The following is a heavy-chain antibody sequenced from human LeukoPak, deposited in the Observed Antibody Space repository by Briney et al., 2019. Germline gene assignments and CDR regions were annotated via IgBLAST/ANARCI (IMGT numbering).Heavy chain of an antibody. D-gene: IGHD6-19*01. CDR1: GFTFSSYG. V-gene: IGHV3-30*02. CDR3: ARERLAVAGKGLDY. Sequence: GGSLRLSCVASGFTFSSYGMHWVRQAPGKGLEGVAFIRYDGSNKYYADSVKGRFTISRDNSKNTLYLQMNSLRAEDTAVYYCARERLAVAGKGLDYWGQGTLVTVSS. J-gene: IGHJ4*02. CDR2: IRYDGSNK.